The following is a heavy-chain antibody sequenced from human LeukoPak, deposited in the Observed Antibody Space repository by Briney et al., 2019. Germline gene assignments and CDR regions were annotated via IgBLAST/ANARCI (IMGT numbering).Heavy chain of an antibody. D-gene: IGHD4-23*01. CDR3: TRRDFNGGNSLAGFDI. Sequence: GGSLRLSCAASGFTFSLYAMRWVRQAPGKGLEWVAITSFDGSYKNYADSVKGRFTISRDNSDNTLYLQMSGLRAEDTALYYCTRRDFNGGNSLAGFDIWGQGTMVTVSS. V-gene: IGHV3-30-3*01. CDR1: GFTFSLYA. J-gene: IGHJ3*02. CDR2: TSFDGSYK.